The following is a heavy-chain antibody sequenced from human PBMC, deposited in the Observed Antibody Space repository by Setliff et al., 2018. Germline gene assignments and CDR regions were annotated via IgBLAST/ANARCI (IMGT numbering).Heavy chain of an antibody. D-gene: IGHD2-21*02. CDR1: GYTFTSYY. CDR3: ATATPWTVVVTENPYYYYGMDV. Sequence: ASVKVSCKASGYTFTSYYMHWVRQAPGQGLEWMGIINPSGGSTSYAQKFQGRVTITADTSTDTAYMELSSLRSEDTAVYYCATATPWTVVVTENPYYYYGMDVWGQGTTVTVSS. V-gene: IGHV1-46*01. CDR2: INPSGGST. J-gene: IGHJ6*02.